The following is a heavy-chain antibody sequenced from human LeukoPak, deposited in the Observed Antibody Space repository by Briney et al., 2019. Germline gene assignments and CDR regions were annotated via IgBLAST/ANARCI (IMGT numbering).Heavy chain of an antibody. V-gene: IGHV3-33*01. D-gene: IGHD3-10*01. Sequence: GGSLGLSWAAPGFTFGSYGRPWVGQAPGKGLEWVAVIWYDGSNKYYADSVEGRFTISRDNSKNTLYLQMNSLRAEDTAVYYCAREFGGGAPDYWGQGTLVTVSS. CDR1: GFTFGSYG. J-gene: IGHJ4*02. CDR2: IWYDGSNK. CDR3: AREFGGGAPDY.